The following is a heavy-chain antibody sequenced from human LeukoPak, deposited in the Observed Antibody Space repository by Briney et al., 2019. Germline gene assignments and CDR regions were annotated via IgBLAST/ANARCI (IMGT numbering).Heavy chain of an antibody. CDR1: GYTFTGYY. CDR2: IIPIFGTA. CDR3: ARDREEKGSSGSWYGDAFDI. V-gene: IGHV1-69*06. D-gene: IGHD6-13*01. Sequence: SVKVSCKASGYTFTGYYMHWVRQAPGQGLEWMGGIIPIFGTANYAQKFQGRVTISADKSTSTAYMELSSLRSEDTAVYYCARDREEKGSSGSWYGDAFDIWGQGTMVTVSS. J-gene: IGHJ3*02.